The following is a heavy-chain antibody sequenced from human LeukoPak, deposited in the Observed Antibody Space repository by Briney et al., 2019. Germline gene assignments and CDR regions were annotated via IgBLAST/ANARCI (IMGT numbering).Heavy chain of an antibody. CDR3: ARVSDHYDSSGYSLNAFDV. J-gene: IGHJ3*01. CDR1: GFPFSAYL. CDR2: IRNKAASYTT. D-gene: IGHD3-22*01. Sequence: GGSLRLSCAASGFPFSAYLMDWVRQAPGKGLEWVGRIRNKAASYTTEYAASVRARFTISRDDAKNSLYLQMNSLKTEDTAMYYCARVSDHYDSSGYSLNAFDVWGQGTMVTVSS. V-gene: IGHV3-72*01.